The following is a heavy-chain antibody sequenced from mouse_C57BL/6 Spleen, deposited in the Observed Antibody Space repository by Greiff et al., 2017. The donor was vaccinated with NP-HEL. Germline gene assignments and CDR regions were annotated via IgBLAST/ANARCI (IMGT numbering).Heavy chain of an antibody. CDR3: ARGARLFAY. CDR2: ISYDGSN. D-gene: IGHD2-2*01. J-gene: IGHJ3*01. CDR1: GYSITSGYY. Sequence: ESGPGLVKPSQSLSLTCSVTGYSITSGYYWNWIRQFPGNKLEWMGYISYDGSNNYNPSLKNRISITRDTSKNQFFLKLNSVTTEDTATYYCARGARLFAYWGQGTLVTVSA. V-gene: IGHV3-6*01.